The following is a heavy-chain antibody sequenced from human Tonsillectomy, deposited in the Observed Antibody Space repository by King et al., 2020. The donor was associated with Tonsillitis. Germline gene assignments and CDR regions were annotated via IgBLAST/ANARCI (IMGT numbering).Heavy chain of an antibody. CDR2: ISYDGSNK. CDR1: GFTFSSYG. CDR3: AKDRILLWFGELSGDAFDI. V-gene: IGHV3-30*18. D-gene: IGHD3-10*01. J-gene: IGHJ3*02. Sequence: VQLVESGGGVVQPGRSLRLSCAASGFTFSSYGMHWVRQAPGKGLEWVAVISYDGSNKYYADSVKGRFTISRANSKNTLYLQMNSLRAEDTAVYYCAKDRILLWFGELSGDAFDIWGQGTMVTVSS.